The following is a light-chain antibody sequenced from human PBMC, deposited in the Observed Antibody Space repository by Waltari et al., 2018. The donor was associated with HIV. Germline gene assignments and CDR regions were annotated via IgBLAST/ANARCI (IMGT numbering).Light chain of an antibody. CDR2: SHS. Sequence: IVMTQSPNSLSVTPGAPASISCGSSHSLLASDYEISYLDWFLQRPGQSPQLLIYSHSYRASGVPDRFSGGGSGTNFTLKINKMEAGDFGVYFCMQRIAFPVTFGQGTRLEIK. V-gene: IGKV2-40*01. CDR1: HSLLASDYEISY. CDR3: MQRIAFPVT. J-gene: IGKJ5*01.